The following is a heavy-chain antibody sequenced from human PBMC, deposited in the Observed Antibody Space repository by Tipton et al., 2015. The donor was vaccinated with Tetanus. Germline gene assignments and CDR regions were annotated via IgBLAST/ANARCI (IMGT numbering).Heavy chain of an antibody. V-gene: IGHV4-34*01. CDR2: INHRGST. CDR3: ASLPKHWLAPRGAP. Sequence: GLVKPSETLSLTCAVYYDSFYGNYWSWIRQPPGKGLEWIGEINHRGSTMYNPSLKSRVAISGDTSKNQFSLNLTSLTAADTAVYYCASLPKHWLAPRGAPWGQGTLVTVSS. CDR1: YDSFYGNY. D-gene: IGHD6-19*01. J-gene: IGHJ5*02.